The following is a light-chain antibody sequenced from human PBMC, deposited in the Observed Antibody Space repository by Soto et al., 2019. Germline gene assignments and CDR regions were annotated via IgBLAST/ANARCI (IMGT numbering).Light chain of an antibody. V-gene: IGKV4-1*01. J-gene: IGKJ3*01. CDR3: QQYYIAPFT. Sequence: DTVMTQSPDSLAVSLGERATINCKSSQSVLESPNNKNYLAWYQQKPGQPPKLLITWASSRESGVPDRSSGSGSGTDFTLTISSLQAEDVAIYYCQQYYIAPFTFGPGTKVDIK. CDR2: WAS. CDR1: QSVLESPNNKNY.